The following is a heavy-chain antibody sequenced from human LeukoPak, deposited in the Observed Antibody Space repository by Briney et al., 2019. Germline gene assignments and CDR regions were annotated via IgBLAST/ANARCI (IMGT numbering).Heavy chain of an antibody. J-gene: IGHJ3*02. Sequence: GESLKISCKGSGYSFTSYWIIWVRQVPGKGLEWMGAIDASDSYTNYSPSFQGHVTISTDKSISTAYLQWSSLKASDTAMYYCTRYGGDGYNDRAFDIWGQGTMVTVSS. CDR3: TRYGGDGYNDRAFDI. CDR1: GYSFTSYW. D-gene: IGHD5-24*01. V-gene: IGHV5-10-1*01. CDR2: IDASDSYT.